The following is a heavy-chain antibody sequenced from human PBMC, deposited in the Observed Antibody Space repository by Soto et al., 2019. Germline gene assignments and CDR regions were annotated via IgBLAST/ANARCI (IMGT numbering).Heavy chain of an antibody. CDR2: ISGSGGST. D-gene: IGHD1-7*01. V-gene: IGHV3-23*01. Sequence: GGSLRLSCAASGFTFSSYAMSWVRQAPGKGLEWVSAISGSGGSTYYADSVKGRLTISRDNSKNPLYLQMNSLRAEDTAVYYCAKADNWNYASPYWFDPWGQGTLVTVSS. CDR1: GFTFSSYA. J-gene: IGHJ5*02. CDR3: AKADNWNYASPYWFDP.